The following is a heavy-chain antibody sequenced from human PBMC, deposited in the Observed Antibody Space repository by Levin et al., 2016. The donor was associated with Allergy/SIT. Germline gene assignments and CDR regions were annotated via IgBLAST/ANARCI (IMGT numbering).Heavy chain of an antibody. Sequence: GESLKISCAASGFTFSNAWMSWVRQAPGKGLEWVGRIKSKTDGGTTDYAAPVKGRFTISRDDSKNTLYLQMNSLKTEDTAVYYCTTDRVVTGTTYLPSQNDYWGQGTLGTVSS. CDR2: IKSKTDGGTT. D-gene: IGHD1-7*01. CDR3: TTDRVVTGTTYLPSQNDY. J-gene: IGHJ4*02. V-gene: IGHV3-15*01. CDR1: GFTFSNAW.